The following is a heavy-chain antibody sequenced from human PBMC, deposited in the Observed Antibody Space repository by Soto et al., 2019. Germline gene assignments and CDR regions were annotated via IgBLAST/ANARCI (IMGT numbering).Heavy chain of an antibody. V-gene: IGHV1-18*01. CDR3: ARSEYQLLLN. J-gene: IGHJ4*02. D-gene: IGHD2-2*01. CDR1: GYTVTTYG. CDR2: ISGDNANT. Sequence: QVQLVQSGAEVKKPGASVKVSCKASGYTVTTYGISWVRQAPGQGLEWMGWISGDNANTKYAQKLQGRFTMTKATSKSTAYMELRSLRSDATAVYYCARSEYQLLLNWGQGTLVTVSS.